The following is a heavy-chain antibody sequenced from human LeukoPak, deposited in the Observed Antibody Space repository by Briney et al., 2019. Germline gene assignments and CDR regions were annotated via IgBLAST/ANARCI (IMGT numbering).Heavy chain of an antibody. V-gene: IGHV1-18*01. J-gene: IGHJ5*02. D-gene: IGHD1-26*01. CDR2: INTDNGNT. CDR3: ARAGDSGNLA. CDR1: GYTFNTYG. Sequence: GASVKVSCKASGYTFNTYGISWVRQAPGQRPEWMGWINTDNGNTKYAQKFQGRVTMTTDTSTSTAYMELSSLRSDDTAVYYCARAGDSGNLAWGQGTLVTVSS.